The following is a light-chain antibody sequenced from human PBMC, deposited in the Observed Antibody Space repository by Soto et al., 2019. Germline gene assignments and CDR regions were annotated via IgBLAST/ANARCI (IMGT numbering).Light chain of an antibody. J-gene: IGKJ4*01. CDR1: QSISDY. V-gene: IGKV1-39*01. CDR3: QQNFRPPQVT. CDR2: GAY. Sequence: DIQVTQSPASLSASVGDRVTITCRTSQSISDYLNWYQQQPGKAPKLLIYGAYTLQSGVPSRFSGSGSGTDFTLTISTLRPEDFATYYCQQNFRPPQVTFGGGTKVEIK.